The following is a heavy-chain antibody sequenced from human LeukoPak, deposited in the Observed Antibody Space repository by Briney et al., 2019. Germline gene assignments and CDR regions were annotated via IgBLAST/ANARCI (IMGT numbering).Heavy chain of an antibody. CDR2: IDPTDSYT. Sequence: GESLKISCKGSGYTFTNYWICWVRQMPGKGLEWMGRIDPTDSYTNYSPSFQGHVSISADRSISTAYLQWSSLKASDTAIYYCARRGAYDAFDYWGQGTLVTVSS. CDR3: ARRGAYDAFDY. D-gene: IGHD5-12*01. J-gene: IGHJ4*02. V-gene: IGHV5-10-1*01. CDR1: GYTFTNYW.